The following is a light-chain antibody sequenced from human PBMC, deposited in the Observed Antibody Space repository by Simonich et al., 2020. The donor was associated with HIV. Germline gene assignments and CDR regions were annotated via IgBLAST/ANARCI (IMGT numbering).Light chain of an antibody. CDR1: QSISSW. Sequence: DIQMTQSPSTLSASVGDRVTITCRASQSISSWLAWYQQKPGKAPELLIYAASTLQSGVPSRFSGSGSGTDFTLTIRCLQSEDFATYYCQQYYSFPWTFGQGTKVEIK. V-gene: IGKV1-5*01. CDR3: QQYYSFPWT. J-gene: IGKJ1*01. CDR2: AAS.